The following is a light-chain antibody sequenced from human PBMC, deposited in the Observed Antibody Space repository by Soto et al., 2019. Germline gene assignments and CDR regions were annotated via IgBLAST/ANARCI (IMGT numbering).Light chain of an antibody. CDR3: CSYAASYTYWV. CDR1: SSDVGGYNY. CDR2: DVS. Sequence: QSALTQPRSVSGSPGQSVTISCTGTSSDVGGYNYVSWYQQHPGKAPKVMIYDVSRRPSGVPDRFSGSKSGNTASLTILGLQAEDEADYYCCSYAASYTYWVFGGGTKVTVL. V-gene: IGLV2-11*01. J-gene: IGLJ3*02.